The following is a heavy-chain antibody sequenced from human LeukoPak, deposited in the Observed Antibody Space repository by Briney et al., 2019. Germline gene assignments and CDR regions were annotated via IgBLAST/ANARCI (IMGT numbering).Heavy chain of an antibody. V-gene: IGHV4-39*01. CDR1: GGSISSSSYY. CDR3: ARQDIVVVPAAIGFDY. Sequence: SETLSLTCTVSGGSISSSSYYWGWIRQPPGKGLEWLGSIYYSGSTYYNPSLKSRVTISVDTSKNQFSLKLSSVTAADTAVYYCARQDIVVVPAAIGFDYWGQGTLVTVSS. J-gene: IGHJ4*02. D-gene: IGHD2-2*01. CDR2: IYYSGST.